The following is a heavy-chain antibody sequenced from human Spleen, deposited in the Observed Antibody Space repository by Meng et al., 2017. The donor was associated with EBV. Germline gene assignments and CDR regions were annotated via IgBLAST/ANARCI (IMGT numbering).Heavy chain of an antibody. CDR2: INSDGNVI. CDR1: GFTLSSYW. J-gene: IGHJ4*02. D-gene: IGHD1-26*01. V-gene: IGHV3-74*01. Sequence: EVQVMESXXXXVXXGGSLRLSCADSGFTLSSYWVHWVRQAPGKGLVWVSRINSDGNVITYADSVKGRSTISRDNAKNTVYLQMNNVRVEDTAVYYCAKDCFGAKDSWGQGTLVTVSS. CDR3: AKDCFGAKDS.